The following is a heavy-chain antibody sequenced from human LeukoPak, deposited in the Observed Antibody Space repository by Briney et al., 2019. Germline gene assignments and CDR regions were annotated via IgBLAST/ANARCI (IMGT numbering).Heavy chain of an antibody. V-gene: IGHV4-39*01. CDR3: AWVRTGKTHWYFDL. CDR1: GGSISSSSYY. Sequence: PSETLSLTCTVSGGSISSSSYYWGWIRQPPGKGLEWIGSIYYSGSTYYNPSLKSRVTISVDTSKNQFSLKLSSVTAADTAVYYCAWVRTGKTHWYFDLWGRGTLVAVSS. J-gene: IGHJ2*01. CDR2: IYYSGST. D-gene: IGHD1-1*01.